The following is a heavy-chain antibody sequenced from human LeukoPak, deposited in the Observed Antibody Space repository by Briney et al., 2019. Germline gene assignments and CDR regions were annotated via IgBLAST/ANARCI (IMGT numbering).Heavy chain of an antibody. Sequence: SETLSLTCAVYGGSFSGYYWSWIRQPPGKGLEWIGEINHSGSTNYNPSLKSRVTISVDTSKNQFSLKLSSVTAADTAVYYCASSQDYYDSSGYYYSPSRYFDYWGQGTLVTVSS. CDR1: GGSFSGYY. J-gene: IGHJ4*02. D-gene: IGHD3-22*01. CDR2: INHSGST. V-gene: IGHV4-34*01. CDR3: ASSQDYYDSSGYYYSPSRYFDY.